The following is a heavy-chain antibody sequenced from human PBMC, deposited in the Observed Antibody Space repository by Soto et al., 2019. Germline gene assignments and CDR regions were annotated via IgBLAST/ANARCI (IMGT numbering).Heavy chain of an antibody. CDR2: IYYSGST. V-gene: IGHV4-61*01. J-gene: IGHJ4*02. D-gene: IGHD5-18*01. Sequence: QVQLQESGPGLVKPSETLSLTCTVSGGSVSSGSYYWSWIRQPPGKGLEWIGYIYYSGSTNYNTSPKSRVTISVDTSKNQFSLKLSSVTAADTAVYYCARDRRGYSYGLDYWGQGTLVTVSS. CDR1: GGSVSSGSYY. CDR3: ARDRRGYSYGLDY.